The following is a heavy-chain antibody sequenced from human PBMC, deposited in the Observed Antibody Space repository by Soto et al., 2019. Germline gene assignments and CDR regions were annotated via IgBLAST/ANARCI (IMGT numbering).Heavy chain of an antibody. J-gene: IGHJ4*02. V-gene: IGHV3-15*07. Sequence: EVQLVESGGGLVKPGGSLRLSCAAPGFTFSDGWMNWVRQAPGKGLEWVGRIKSKISGGTADYVAPVIGRFTISRDDSKNTVYLQMNSLKIEDTAVYYCTTTGGHLHSDPFDYWGQGALVTVSS. CDR1: GFTFSDGW. D-gene: IGHD2-8*02. CDR2: IKSKISGGTA. CDR3: TTTGGHLHSDPFDY.